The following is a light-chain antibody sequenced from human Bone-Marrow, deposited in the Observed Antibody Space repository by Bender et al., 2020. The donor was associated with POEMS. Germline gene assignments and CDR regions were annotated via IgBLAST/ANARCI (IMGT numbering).Light chain of an antibody. CDR3: SAGDDSLSGWV. J-gene: IGLJ3*02. CDR1: SSNIGNHG. V-gene: IGLV1-36*01. CDR2: YDD. Sequence: QSVVTQPPSLSEAPRQRVTISCSGSSSNIGNHGVNWYQQLPGEAPKLLIYYDDLLTPGVSDRFSASKSGNSASLAISELQSEDEALYYCSAGDDSLSGWVFSGGTELTVL.